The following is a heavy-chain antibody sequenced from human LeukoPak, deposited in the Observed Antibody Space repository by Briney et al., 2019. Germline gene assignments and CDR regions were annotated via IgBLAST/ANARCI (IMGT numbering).Heavy chain of an antibody. CDR2: INPKSGGT. CDR1: GYTFTGYY. D-gene: IGHD3-22*01. J-gene: IGHJ4*02. V-gene: IGHV1-2*06. CDR3: AISTSPYVIEVWTNGPLDY. Sequence: ASVTVSCKASGYTFTGYYMHWVRQAPGQGLEWMGRINPKSGGTNYAQEFQGRVAMTRDTSINTAYMELSRVRSDDTAVYYCAISTSPYVIEVWTNGPLDYWGQGTLVTVSS.